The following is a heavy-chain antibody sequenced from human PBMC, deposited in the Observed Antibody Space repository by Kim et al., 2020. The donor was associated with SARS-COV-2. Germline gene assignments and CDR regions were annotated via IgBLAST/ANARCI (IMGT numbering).Heavy chain of an antibody. CDR2: IIYDGSDK. Sequence: GGSLRLSCAASGFIFNTYGMHWVRQAPGKGLEWVAHIIYDGSDKYYADSVKGRFTISRDNPKNTLFLQMNSLRSEDTAIYYCAILSSTSTSDYWGQGTLVTASS. V-gene: IGHV3-30*03. CDR1: GFIFNTYG. D-gene: IGHD2-2*01. J-gene: IGHJ4*02. CDR3: AILSSTSTSDY.